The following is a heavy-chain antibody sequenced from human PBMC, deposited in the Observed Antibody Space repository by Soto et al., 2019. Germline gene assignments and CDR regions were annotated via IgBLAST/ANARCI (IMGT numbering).Heavy chain of an antibody. CDR2: IYPGDSDT. D-gene: IGHD6-13*01. V-gene: IGHV5-51*01. CDR3: ARILAEDEYSSSWYAFDI. CDR1: GYSFTSYW. Sequence: GESLKISCKGSGYSFTSYWIGWVRQMPGKGLEWMGIIYPGDSDTRYSPSFQGQVAISADKSISTAYLQWSSLKASDTAMYYCARILAEDEYSSSWYAFDIWGQGTMVTVSS. J-gene: IGHJ3*02.